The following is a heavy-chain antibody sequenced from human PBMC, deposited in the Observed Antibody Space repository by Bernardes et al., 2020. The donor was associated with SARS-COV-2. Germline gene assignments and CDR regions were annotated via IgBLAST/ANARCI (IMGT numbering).Heavy chain of an antibody. V-gene: IGHV4-39*01. Sequence: SESLSLTCAVSGVSISNDNYYWGWIPQPQGKELEWIGNIYYSGRTNYNPSLKSRATISVNTSKNQFSLRLSSVTAADTAMYYCARLRNYDFWTGLGGEFDYWGQGTLVTVSS. CDR2: IYYSGRT. CDR3: ARLRNYDFWTGLGGEFDY. CDR1: GVSISNDNYY. D-gene: IGHD3-3*01. J-gene: IGHJ4*02.